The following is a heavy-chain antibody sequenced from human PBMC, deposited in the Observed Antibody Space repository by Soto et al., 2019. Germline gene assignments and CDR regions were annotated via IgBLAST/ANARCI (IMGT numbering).Heavy chain of an antibody. Sequence: LENLCPTRTGACGAIPSFYWDLIRQPPGKGLEWIGYIYYSGSTNYNPSLKSRVTISVDTSKNQFSLKLSSVTAADTAVYYCARRYGGTFDYWGQGTLVTVSS. D-gene: IGHD2-15*01. CDR1: CGAIPSFY. CDR3: ARRYGGTFDY. CDR2: IYYSGST. J-gene: IGHJ4*02. V-gene: IGHV4-59*08.